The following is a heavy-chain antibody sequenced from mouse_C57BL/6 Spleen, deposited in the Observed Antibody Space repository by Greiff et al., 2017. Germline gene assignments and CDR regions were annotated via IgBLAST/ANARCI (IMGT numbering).Heavy chain of an antibody. V-gene: IGHV1-69*01. Sequence: QVQLQQPGAELVMPGASVKLSCKASGYTSTSYWMHWVKQRPGQGLEWIGEIDPFDSYTNYNQKFKGKSTLTVDKSSSADCMQLSSLTSEDSAVYYCARGSYGNYVAYWGQGTLVTVSA. CDR2: IDPFDSYT. CDR3: ARGSYGNYVAY. J-gene: IGHJ3*01. CDR1: GYTSTSYW. D-gene: IGHD2-1*01.